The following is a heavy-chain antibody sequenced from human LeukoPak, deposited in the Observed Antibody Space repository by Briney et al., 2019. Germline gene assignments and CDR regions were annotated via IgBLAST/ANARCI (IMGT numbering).Heavy chain of an antibody. Sequence: ASVKVSCKASGYTFTGYYMHWVRQAPGQGLEWMGWINPNSGGTNYAQNFQGRVTMTRDTSISTAYMELSRLRSDDTAVYYCARGAITFGGVIVAFDYWGQGTLVTVSS. CDR2: INPNSGGT. V-gene: IGHV1-2*02. J-gene: IGHJ4*02. D-gene: IGHD3-16*02. CDR3: ARGAITFGGVIVAFDY. CDR1: GYTFTGYY.